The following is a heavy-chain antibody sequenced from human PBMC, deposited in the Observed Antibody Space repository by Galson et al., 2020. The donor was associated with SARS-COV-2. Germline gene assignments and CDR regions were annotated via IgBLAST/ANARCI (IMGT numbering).Heavy chain of an antibody. CDR1: GGSVSSGSYY. CDR2: IYYSGST. Sequence: SETLSLTCTVSGGSVSSGSYYWSWIRQPPGKGLEWIGYIYYSGSTNYNPSLKSRVTISVDTSKNQYSLKLSSVTAADTAVYYCATAKSGGYSSSWIYGYWGQGTLVTVSS. J-gene: IGHJ4*02. CDR3: ATAKSGGYSSSWIYGY. D-gene: IGHD6-13*01. V-gene: IGHV4-61*01.